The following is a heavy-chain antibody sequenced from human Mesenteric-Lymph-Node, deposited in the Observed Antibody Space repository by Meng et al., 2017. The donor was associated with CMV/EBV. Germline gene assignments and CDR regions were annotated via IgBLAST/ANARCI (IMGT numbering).Heavy chain of an antibody. V-gene: IGHV3-48*03. CDR1: GFTFSSYE. Sequence: GGSLRLSCAASGFTFSSYEMNWVRQAPGKGLEWVSYISGSDSTIYYADSVKGRFTISRDNAKNSLYLQMNSLRAEDTAVYYCASVTEGLYYFDYWGQGTLVTVSS. CDR2: ISGSDSTI. J-gene: IGHJ4*02. CDR3: ASVTEGLYYFDY.